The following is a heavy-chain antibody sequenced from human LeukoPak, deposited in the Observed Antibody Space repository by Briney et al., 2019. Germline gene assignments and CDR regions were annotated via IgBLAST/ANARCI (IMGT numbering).Heavy chain of an antibody. Sequence: GGSLRLSCAASGFTFSSYAMSWVRQAPGKGLEWVSAISGSGGSTYYADSVKGRFTISRDNSKNTLYLQMNSLRAEDTAVYYCAKDRSSLLWFGELFDYWGXGTLVTVSS. CDR1: GFTFSSYA. CDR2: ISGSGGST. V-gene: IGHV3-23*01. CDR3: AKDRSSLLWFGELFDY. D-gene: IGHD3-10*01. J-gene: IGHJ4*01.